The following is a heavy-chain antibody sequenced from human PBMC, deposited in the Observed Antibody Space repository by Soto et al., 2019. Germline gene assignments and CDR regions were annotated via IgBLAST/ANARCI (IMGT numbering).Heavy chain of an antibody. D-gene: IGHD3-22*01. CDR2: IVPIFGA. Sequence: QVQLVQSGAEVKKPGSSVKVSCKSSGGTFSNYGFSWVRQAPGQGLECMGVIVPIFGAEHPQKFQGRVTITADESTNTVVMEMRGLRSEDTAVYYCARGGSDYEGSGYYQGHGWGQGPTVTVSS. CDR3: ARGGSDYEGSGYYQGHG. CDR1: GGTFSNYG. V-gene: IGHV1-69*12. J-gene: IGHJ6*02.